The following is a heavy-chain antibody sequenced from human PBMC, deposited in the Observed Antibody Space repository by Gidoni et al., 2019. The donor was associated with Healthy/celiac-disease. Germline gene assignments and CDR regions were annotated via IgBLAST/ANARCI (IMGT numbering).Heavy chain of an antibody. J-gene: IGHJ4*02. CDR1: GWSFSGYY. Sequence: QVQLQQWGAGLLKPSETLSLNCAVYGWSFSGYYWSWIRQPPGKGLEWIGEINHSGSTNYNPSLKSRVTISVDTSKNQFSLKLSSVTAADTAVYYCACHSSGYYFSDYWGQGTLVTVSS. D-gene: IGHD3-22*01. CDR2: INHSGST. V-gene: IGHV4-34*01. CDR3: ACHSSGYYFSDY.